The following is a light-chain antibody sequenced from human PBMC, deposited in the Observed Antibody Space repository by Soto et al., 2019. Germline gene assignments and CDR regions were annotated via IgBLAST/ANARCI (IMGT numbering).Light chain of an antibody. J-gene: IGLJ2*01. CDR1: SSNIGSNY. V-gene: IGLV1-47*01. CDR3: ATWDDSLSGRV. CDR2: RNN. Sequence: QSVLTQPPSASGTPGQRVTISCSGSSSNIGSNYVYWYQQLPGTAPKLLIYRNNQRPSGVPDRLSGSKSGTSASLAISRLRSEDEADYYCATWDDSLSGRVFGGGTKLTVL.